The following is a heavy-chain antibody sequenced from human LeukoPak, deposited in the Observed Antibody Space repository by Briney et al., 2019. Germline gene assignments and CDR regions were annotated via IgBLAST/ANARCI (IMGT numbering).Heavy chain of an antibody. J-gene: IGHJ5*02. D-gene: IGHD2-2*01. CDR3: ARWGDCSSTSCWGAWFDP. V-gene: IGHV3-48*04. Sequence: GGSLRLSCAASGFTFSSYWMHWVRQAPGKGLEWVSYISSSSSTIYYADSVKGRFTISRDNAKNSLYLQMNSLRAEDTAVYYCARWGDCSSTSCWGAWFDPWGQGTLVTVSS. CDR2: ISSSSSTI. CDR1: GFTFSSYW.